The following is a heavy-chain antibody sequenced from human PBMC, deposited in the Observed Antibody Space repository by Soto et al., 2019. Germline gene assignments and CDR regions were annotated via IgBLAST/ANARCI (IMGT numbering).Heavy chain of an antibody. CDR3: SRGYPPGDQLGNLPGAF. V-gene: IGHV1-46*03. J-gene: IGHJ4*02. CDR1: GYTFTSYY. D-gene: IGHD1-1*01. Sequence: ASVKVSCKASGYTFTSYYIQWVRQAPGQGLEWMGIINPSGGSTNYAQKFQGRVTMTRDTSTSTVYMELSSLRSEDTAIYYCSRGYPPGDQLGNLPGAFWGQGTLVTVSS. CDR2: INPSGGST.